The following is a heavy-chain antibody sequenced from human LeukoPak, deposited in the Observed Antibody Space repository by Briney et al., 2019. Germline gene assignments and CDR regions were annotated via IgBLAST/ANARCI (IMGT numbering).Heavy chain of an antibody. CDR2: IYYSGST. D-gene: IGHD1-26*01. CDR1: GGSISSGDYY. V-gene: IGHV4-30-4*01. J-gene: IGHJ5*02. CDR3: AREGYSGSYNWFDP. Sequence: PSETLSLTCTVSGGSISSGDYYWSWIRQPPGKGLEWIGYIYYSGSTYYNPSLKSRVTISVDTSKNQFSLRLSSVTAADTAVYYCAREGYSGSYNWFDPWGQGTLVTVSS.